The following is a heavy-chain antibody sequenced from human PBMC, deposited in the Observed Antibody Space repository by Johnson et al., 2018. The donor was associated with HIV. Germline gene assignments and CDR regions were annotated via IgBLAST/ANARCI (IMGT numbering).Heavy chain of an antibody. CDR3: AKDSTESDAFDI. V-gene: IGHV3-23*04. Sequence: EVQLVESGGGLVQPGGSLRLSCGASGFTFSNYAMSWVRQALGKGLECVSAISGSGGSTYYADSVKGRFTISRDNSKNTLYLQMNSLRAEDTAVYYCAKDSTESDAFDIWGQGTMVTVSS. D-gene: IGHD4-11*01. CDR1: GFTFSNYA. CDR2: ISGSGGST. J-gene: IGHJ3*02.